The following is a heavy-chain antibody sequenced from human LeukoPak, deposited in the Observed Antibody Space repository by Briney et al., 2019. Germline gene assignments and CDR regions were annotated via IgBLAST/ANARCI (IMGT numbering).Heavy chain of an antibody. CDR1: GYTFTSYD. Sequence: ASVKVSCKASGYTFTSYDINWVQQATGQGLEWMGWMNPNSGSTGYAQKFQGRVTITRNTSISTAYMELSSLRSEDTAVYYCASYCSSTSCYGYAFDIWGQGTMVTVSS. J-gene: IGHJ3*02. D-gene: IGHD2-2*01. CDR3: ASYCSSTSCYGYAFDI. V-gene: IGHV1-8*03. CDR2: MNPNSGST.